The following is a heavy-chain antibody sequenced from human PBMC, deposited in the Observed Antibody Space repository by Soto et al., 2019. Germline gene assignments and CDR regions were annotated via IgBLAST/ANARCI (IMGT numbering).Heavy chain of an antibody. CDR3: VKTGPTVSSYYYGMDV. J-gene: IGHJ6*02. CDR1: GDSVSSNSAA. D-gene: IGHD4-17*01. Sequence: SQALSLTCAISGDSVSSNSAAWNWIRQSPSRGLEWLGRTYYRSKWYIDYAVSVKSRMTIYPDTSKNQFSLQLNSVTPEDTAVYYCVKTGPTVSSYYYGMDVWGQGTTVTVSS. V-gene: IGHV6-1*01. CDR2: TYYRSKWYI.